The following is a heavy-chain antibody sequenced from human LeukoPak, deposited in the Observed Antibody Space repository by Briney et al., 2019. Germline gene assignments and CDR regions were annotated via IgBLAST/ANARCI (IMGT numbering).Heavy chain of an antibody. Sequence: GGSLRLSCVASGFSFSASGMHWVRQSPGKGLDWVAFIRNDGNKKNYAESVKGRFTISRDNSKNTLYLQMNSLRAEDTAVYYCAKDTLWFGELCTWGQGTLVTVSS. J-gene: IGHJ5*02. D-gene: IGHD3-10*01. CDR3: AKDTLWFGELCT. CDR2: IRNDGNKK. CDR1: GFSFSASG. V-gene: IGHV3-30*02.